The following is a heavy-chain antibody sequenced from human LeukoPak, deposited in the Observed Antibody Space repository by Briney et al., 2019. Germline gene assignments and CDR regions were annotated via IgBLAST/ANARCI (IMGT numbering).Heavy chain of an antibody. D-gene: IGHD1-26*01. CDR3: ASLGAVGATMNDY. Sequence: SETLSLTCTVSGGSISSGDYYWSWIRQPPGKGLEWIGYIYYSGSTNYNPSLKSRVTISVDTSKNQFSLKLSSVTAADTAVYYCASLGAVGATMNDYWGQGTLVTVSS. V-gene: IGHV4-61*08. CDR2: IYYSGST. CDR1: GGSISSGDYY. J-gene: IGHJ4*02.